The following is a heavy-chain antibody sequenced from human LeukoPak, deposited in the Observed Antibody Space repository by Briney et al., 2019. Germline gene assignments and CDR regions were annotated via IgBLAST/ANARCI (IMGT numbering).Heavy chain of an antibody. CDR2: IIPIFGTA. Sequence: SVKVSCKASGYTFTSYGISWVRQAPGQGLEWMGGIIPIFGTANYAQKFQGRVTITADESTSTAYMELSSLRSEDTAVYYCARGRAESNYDYWGQGTLVTVSS. V-gene: IGHV1-69*13. CDR1: GYTFTSYG. D-gene: IGHD4-11*01. J-gene: IGHJ4*02. CDR3: ARGRAESNYDY.